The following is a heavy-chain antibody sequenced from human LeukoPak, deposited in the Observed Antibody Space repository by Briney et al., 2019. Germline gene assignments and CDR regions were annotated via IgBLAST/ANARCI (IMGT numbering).Heavy chain of an antibody. D-gene: IGHD6-6*01. V-gene: IGHV1-2*02. CDR1: GYTFTGYY. J-gene: IGHJ1*01. CDR2: INPNSGDT. CDR3: ARGEQLVPYFQH. Sequence: ASVKVSCKASGYTFTGYYMHWVRQAPGQGLEWMGWINPNSGDTDYAQKFQGRVTMTRDTSISTAYMEVSRLRSDDTAVYYCARGEQLVPYFQHWGQGTLVTVSS.